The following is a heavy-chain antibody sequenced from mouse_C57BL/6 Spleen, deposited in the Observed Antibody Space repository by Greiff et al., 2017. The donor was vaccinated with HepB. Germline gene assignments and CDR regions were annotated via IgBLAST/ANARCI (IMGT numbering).Heavy chain of an antibody. CDR3: ARGRYYSNYVGYFDV. J-gene: IGHJ1*03. CDR1: GYTFTSYW. D-gene: IGHD2-5*01. V-gene: IGHV1-55*01. Sequence: QVQLQQPGAELVKPGASVKMSCKASGYTFTSYWITWVKQRPGQGLEWIGDIYPGSGSTNYNEKFKSKATLTVDTSSSTAYMQRSSLTSEDSAVYYCARGRYYSNYVGYFDVWGTGTTVTVSS. CDR2: IYPGSGST.